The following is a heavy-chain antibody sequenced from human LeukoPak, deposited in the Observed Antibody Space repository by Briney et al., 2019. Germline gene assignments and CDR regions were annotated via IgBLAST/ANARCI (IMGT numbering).Heavy chain of an antibody. V-gene: IGHV3-23*01. D-gene: IGHD1-26*01. J-gene: IGHJ3*02. CDR2: ISGSGGST. Sequence: GGSLRLSCTASGFTFSSYAMSWVRQAPGKGLEWASGISGSGGSTYYADSVKGRFTISRDTSKNTLYLQMSSLTAEDTAVYYCAKGLGAGADAFDIWGPGTMVTVSS. CDR1: GFTFSSYA. CDR3: AKGLGAGADAFDI.